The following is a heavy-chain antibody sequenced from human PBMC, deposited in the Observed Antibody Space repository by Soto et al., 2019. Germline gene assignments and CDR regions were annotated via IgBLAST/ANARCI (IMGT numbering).Heavy chain of an antibody. Sequence: GASVKVSCKASGYTFTGYYMHWVRQAPGQGLEWMGWINPNSGGTNYAQKFQGWVTMTRDTSISTAYMELSRLRSDDTAVYYCARHNYDILTGYYLDKKDNWFDPWGQGTLVTVSS. V-gene: IGHV1-2*04. J-gene: IGHJ5*02. D-gene: IGHD3-9*01. CDR1: GYTFTGYY. CDR2: INPNSGGT. CDR3: ARHNYDILTGYYLDKKDNWFDP.